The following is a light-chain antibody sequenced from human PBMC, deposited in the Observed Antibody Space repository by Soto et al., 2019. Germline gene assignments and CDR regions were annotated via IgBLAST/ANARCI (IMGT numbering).Light chain of an antibody. CDR1: QSISSW. V-gene: IGKV1-5*01. CDR3: QQYNSYPLT. Sequence: DIQMTQSPSTLSASVGDRVTITCRASQSISSWLAWYQQKPGKAPKLLIYDAFSMESGVPSRFSGSESGTEFTLTISSLQADDFATYYCQQYNSYPLTFGGGTKVEIK. J-gene: IGKJ4*01. CDR2: DAF.